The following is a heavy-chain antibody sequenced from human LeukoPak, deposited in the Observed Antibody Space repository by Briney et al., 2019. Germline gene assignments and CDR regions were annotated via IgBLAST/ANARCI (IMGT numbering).Heavy chain of an antibody. Sequence: PGGSLRLSCAASGFTFSTYWMSWVRQAPGKGLEWVSAISGSGGSTYYADSVKGRFTISRDNSKNTLYLQMNSLRAEDTAVYYCAKDDYYDTSGYQDWGQGTLVTVSS. CDR3: AKDDYYDTSGYQD. D-gene: IGHD3-22*01. V-gene: IGHV3-23*01. CDR2: ISGSGGST. J-gene: IGHJ4*02. CDR1: GFTFSTYW.